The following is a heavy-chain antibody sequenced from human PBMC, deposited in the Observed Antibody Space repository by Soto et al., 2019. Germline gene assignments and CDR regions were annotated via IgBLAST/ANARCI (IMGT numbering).Heavy chain of an antibody. V-gene: IGHV4-4*01. D-gene: IGHD2-21*02. CDR1: GGSVSSNNW. CDR2: IYHSGSA. J-gene: IGHJ3*02. CDR3: ARVPGVVVSADDAFDI. Sequence: QVQLQESGPGLVKPSGTLSLTCAVSGGSVSSNNWWRWVRQSPGKGLEWMGGIYHSGSAHYNPSLKSRATMSLEKSKDLLSLSLSSATAADTAVYCCARVPGVVVSADDAFDIWGPGTRVIVSS.